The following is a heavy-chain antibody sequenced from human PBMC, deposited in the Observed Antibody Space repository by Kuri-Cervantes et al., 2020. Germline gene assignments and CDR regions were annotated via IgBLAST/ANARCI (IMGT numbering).Heavy chain of an antibody. Sequence: GESLKISCAASGFTFSDYYMSWIRQAPGKGLEWVSYISSRSSTMYYAGSVKGRFTISRDNAKNSLYLQMNSLRAEDTALYYCARVNWANWFDSWGQGTLVTVSS. CDR3: ARVNWANWFDS. CDR1: GFTFSDYY. D-gene: IGHD7-27*01. J-gene: IGHJ5*01. CDR2: ISSRSSTM. V-gene: IGHV3-11*01.